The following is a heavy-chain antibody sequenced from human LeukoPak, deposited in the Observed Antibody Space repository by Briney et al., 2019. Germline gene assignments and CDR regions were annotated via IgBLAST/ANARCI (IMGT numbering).Heavy chain of an antibody. CDR1: GGSISSYY. D-gene: IGHD2-2*01. J-gene: IGHJ3*02. CDR2: IYYSGST. CDR3: ARGCSSTRCYVKAFDI. Sequence: SVTLSLTCTVSGGSISSYYWNWIRQPPGKGLEWIGYIYYSGSTNYNPSLKSRVTISVDTSKNQFSLKLSSVTAADTAVYYCARGCSSTRCYVKAFDIWGQGTMVTVSS. V-gene: IGHV4-59*01.